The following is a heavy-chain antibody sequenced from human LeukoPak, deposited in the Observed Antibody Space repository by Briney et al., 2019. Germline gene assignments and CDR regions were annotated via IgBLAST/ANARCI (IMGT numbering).Heavy chain of an antibody. J-gene: IGHJ3*01. CDR1: GFNFGSYA. V-gene: IGHV3-23*01. CDR2: LPRGGGP. Sequence: GGSLRLSCAASGFNFGSYAMNWVRQAPGRGLEWVSSLPRGGGPSYADSVKGRFTVSRDNSKNTLYLQMNSLRADDTAVYYCAKTITPFTTNWDNSPGAFDVWGQGTVVTVSS. D-gene: IGHD1-1*01. CDR3: AKTITPFTTNWDNSPGAFDV.